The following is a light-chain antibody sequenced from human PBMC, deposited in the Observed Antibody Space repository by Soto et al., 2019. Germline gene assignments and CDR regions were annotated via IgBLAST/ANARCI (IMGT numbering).Light chain of an antibody. J-gene: IGLJ3*02. Sequence: VLTQPPSVSGAPGQRVTLSCTGTSSNIGPRYDVHWYQKLPGTAPKLLISGNTNRPSGVPDRFSASKSGTSASLAITGLQADDEADYYCQSYDTSLSVGVFGGGTKLTVL. CDR1: SSNIGPRYD. V-gene: IGLV1-40*01. CDR3: QSYDTSLSVGV. CDR2: GNT.